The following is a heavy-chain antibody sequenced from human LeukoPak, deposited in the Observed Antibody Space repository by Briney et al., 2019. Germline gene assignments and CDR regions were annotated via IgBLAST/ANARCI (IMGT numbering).Heavy chain of an antibody. V-gene: IGHV5-51*01. J-gene: IGHJ3*02. Sequence: GASLEISCQGSGSTSTCYWIGWVRPLPGKGLEWMGIIYPGDSDTRYSPSFQGQVTISADKSISTAYLQWSSLKASDTAMYYCARRKGGGDYAGAFDIWGQGTMVTVSS. CDR2: IYPGDSDT. CDR1: GSTSTCYW. CDR3: ARRKGGGDYAGAFDI. D-gene: IGHD4-23*01.